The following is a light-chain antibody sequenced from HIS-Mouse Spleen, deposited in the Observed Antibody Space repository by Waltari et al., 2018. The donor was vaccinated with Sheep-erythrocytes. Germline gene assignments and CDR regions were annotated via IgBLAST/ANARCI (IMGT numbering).Light chain of an antibody. CDR3: CSYAGSSTPWV. Sequence: QSALTQPASVSGSPGQSITISCTGTTSDVGSYNLVPWYQQHPGKAPKLMIYEGSKRPSGDSNRFSGSKSGNTASLTISGLQAEDEADYYCCSYAGSSTPWVFGGGTKLTVL. CDR1: TSDVGSYNL. J-gene: IGLJ3*02. CDR2: EGS. V-gene: IGLV2-23*01.